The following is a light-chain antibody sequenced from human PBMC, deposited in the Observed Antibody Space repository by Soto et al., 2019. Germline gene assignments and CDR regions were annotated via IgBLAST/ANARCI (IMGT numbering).Light chain of an antibody. V-gene: IGKV1-13*02. Sequence: AIQFTQSPSSLSASVGDRVSITCRASQGIGSALAWYQLKPGAAPALLIYDASTLESGVPSRFSGSRSGADFTLTISSLQPEDFATYYCQNFRSSAISFGGGTKVDTK. CDR1: QGIGSA. CDR2: DAS. J-gene: IGKJ4*01. CDR3: QNFRSSAIS.